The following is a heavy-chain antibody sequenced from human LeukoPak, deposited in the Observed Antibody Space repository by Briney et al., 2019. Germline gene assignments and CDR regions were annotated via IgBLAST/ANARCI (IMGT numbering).Heavy chain of an antibody. D-gene: IGHD2-2*01. CDR2: IYYSGTT. V-gene: IGHV4-39*01. CDR3: ARQGRDAVSSRFHFDY. Sequence: SETLSLTCTVSGGSVSSSSYYWGWIRQPPGKGLEWIGSIYYSGTTYYNPSLKGRVTISVDTSKNQFSLKLSSVTAADTAVYYCARQGRDAVSSRFHFDYWGQGSLFTVSS. CDR1: GGSVSSSSYY. J-gene: IGHJ4*02.